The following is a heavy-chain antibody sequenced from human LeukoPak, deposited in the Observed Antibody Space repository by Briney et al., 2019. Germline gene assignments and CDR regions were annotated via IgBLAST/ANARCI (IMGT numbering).Heavy chain of an antibody. CDR3: ARGSSSSSWYLELGYFDY. J-gene: IGHJ4*02. CDR2: ISAYNGNT. CDR1: GYTFTSYG. D-gene: IGHD6-13*01. Sequence: GASVKVSCKASGYTFTSYGISWVRQAPGQGLEWMGWISAYNGNTNYAQKLQGRVTMTTDTSTSTAYMELRSLRSDDTAVYYCARGSSSSSWYLELGYFDYWGQGTLVTVSS. V-gene: IGHV1-18*01.